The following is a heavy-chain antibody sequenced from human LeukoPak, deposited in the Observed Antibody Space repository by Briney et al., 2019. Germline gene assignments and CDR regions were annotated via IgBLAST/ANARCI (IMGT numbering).Heavy chain of an antibody. D-gene: IGHD6-13*01. CDR3: ARDRSIAAAGLGY. Sequence: APVKVSSKASGYTFTRYYMHWVRHAPGQGREWMGIINPSGGSTSYAQKFQGRVTMTRDTSTSTVYMELSSLRSEDTAVYYCARDRSIAAAGLGYLGQGTLVTVSS. CDR1: GYTFTRYY. V-gene: IGHV1-46*01. J-gene: IGHJ4*02. CDR2: INPSGGST.